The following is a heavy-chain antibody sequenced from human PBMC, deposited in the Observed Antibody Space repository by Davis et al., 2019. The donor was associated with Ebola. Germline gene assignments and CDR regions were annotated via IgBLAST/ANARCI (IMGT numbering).Heavy chain of an antibody. CDR3: ATALVGATTSDY. J-gene: IGHJ4*02. CDR2: FDPEDGET. CDR1: GYTFTGYY. Sequence: ASVKVSCKASGYTFTGYYMHWVRQAPGKGLEWMGGFDPEDGETIYAQKFQGRVTMTEDTSTDTAYMELSSLRSEDTAVYYCATALVGATTSDYWGQGTLVTVSS. D-gene: IGHD1-26*01. V-gene: IGHV1-24*01.